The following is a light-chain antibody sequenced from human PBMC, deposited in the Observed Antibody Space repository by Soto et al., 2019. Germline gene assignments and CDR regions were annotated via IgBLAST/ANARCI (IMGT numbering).Light chain of an antibody. J-gene: IGKJ1*01. CDR3: QQYYSTPLA. CDR1: QSVLYSSNNKNY. Sequence: DIVMTQSPDSLAVSLGERATINCKSSQSVLYSSNNKNYLAWYQQKPRQPPKLLIYWASTREPGVPDRFSGSGSGTDFTLTISSLQAEDVAVYYCQQYYSTPLAFGQGTKVESK. V-gene: IGKV4-1*01. CDR2: WAS.